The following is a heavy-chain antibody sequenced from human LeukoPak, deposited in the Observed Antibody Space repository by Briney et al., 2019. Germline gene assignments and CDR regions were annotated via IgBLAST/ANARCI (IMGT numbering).Heavy chain of an antibody. D-gene: IGHD4-17*01. Sequence: PGGSLRLSCAASGFAFSNAWMSWVRQAPGKGLAWVGRIKTKTDGGTTDYAAPVKGRFTISRDDSKNTLYLQMNSLKTGDTAVYYCTTGGDYNYPDGCWGQGTLVTVSS. V-gene: IGHV3-15*01. CDR2: IKTKTDGGTT. J-gene: IGHJ4*02. CDR3: TTGGDYNYPDGC. CDR1: GFAFSNAW.